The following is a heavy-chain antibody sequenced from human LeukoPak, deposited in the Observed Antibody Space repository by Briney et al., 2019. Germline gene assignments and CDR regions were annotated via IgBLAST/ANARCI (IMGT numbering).Heavy chain of an antibody. V-gene: IGHV4-59*01. D-gene: IGHD3-10*01. CDR2: IYYSGST. CDR3: ARNTMAVDY. J-gene: IGHJ4*02. Sequence: SETLSLTCTVYGGSISIYYWSWIRQPPGKGLEWIGYIYYSGSTNYNPSLKSRVTISVDTSKNQFSLKLSSVTAADTAVYYCARNTMAVDYWGQGTLVTVSS. CDR1: GGSISIYY.